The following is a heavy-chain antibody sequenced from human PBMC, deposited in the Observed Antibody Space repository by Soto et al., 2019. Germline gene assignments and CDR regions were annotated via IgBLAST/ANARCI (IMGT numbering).Heavy chain of an antibody. Sequence: QVHLVESGGGVVQPGRSLRLSCAASGFTFSTTGMHWVRQAPGKGLEWVAMISHDGGVKHYTDSVKGRFTISRDTSNNTVYLQMNSLSPEDKAMYHCAKDLYGAGWYNYFDPWGQGTLVTVSS. CDR2: ISHDGGVK. CDR1: GFTFSTTG. V-gene: IGHV3-30*18. J-gene: IGHJ5*02. D-gene: IGHD6-19*01. CDR3: AKDLYGAGWYNYFDP.